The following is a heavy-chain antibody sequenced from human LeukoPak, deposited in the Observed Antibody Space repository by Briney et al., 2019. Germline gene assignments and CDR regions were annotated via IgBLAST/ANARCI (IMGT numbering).Heavy chain of an antibody. V-gene: IGHV1-18*01. D-gene: IGHD3-22*01. CDR3: ARDHPLGDSSGYYYEPGYFDY. CDR1: GYTFTSYG. CDR2: ISAYDGNT. Sequence: ASVKVFCKASGYTFTSYGISWVRQAPGQGLEWMGWISAYDGNTNYAQKLQGRVTMTTDTSTITAYMELRSLRSDDTAVYYCARDHPLGDSSGYYYEPGYFDYWGQGTLVTVSS. J-gene: IGHJ4*02.